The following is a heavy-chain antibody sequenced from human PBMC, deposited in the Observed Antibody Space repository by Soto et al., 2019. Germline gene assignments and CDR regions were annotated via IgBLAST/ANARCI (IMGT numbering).Heavy chain of an antibody. J-gene: IGHJ6*02. Sequence: SETLSLTCTVSGGSISSYYWSWIRQPPGKGLEWIGYIYYSGSTNYNPSLKSRVTISVDTSKNQFSLKLGSVTAADTAVYYCARDLVVVAAIGTYAQEYYYYGMDVWGQGTTVTVSS. CDR1: GGSISSYY. D-gene: IGHD2-15*01. CDR3: ARDLVVVAAIGTYAQEYYYYGMDV. CDR2: IYYSGST. V-gene: IGHV4-59*01.